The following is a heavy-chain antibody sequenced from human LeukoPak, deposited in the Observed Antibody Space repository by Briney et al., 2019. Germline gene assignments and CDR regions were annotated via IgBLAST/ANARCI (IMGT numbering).Heavy chain of an antibody. J-gene: IGHJ4*02. CDR1: GGTFSSYA. D-gene: IGHD1-7*01. CDR3: ATDVTGTAPYDF. V-gene: IGHV1-69*13. Sequence: SVKVSCKASGGTFSSYAISWVRQAPGQGLEWMGGIIPIFGTANYAQKFQGRVTITADESTSTAYMELSSLRSEDTAVYYCATDVTGTAPYDFWGQGTLVTVSS. CDR2: IIPIFGTA.